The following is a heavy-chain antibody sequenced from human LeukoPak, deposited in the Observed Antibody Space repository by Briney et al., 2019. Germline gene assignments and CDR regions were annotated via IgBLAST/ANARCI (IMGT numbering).Heavy chain of an antibody. CDR1: GFTFSSYG. V-gene: IGHV3-33*01. CDR2: IWYDGSNK. CDR3: AREGPRGNSQFDY. J-gene: IGHJ4*02. D-gene: IGHD2/OR15-2a*01. Sequence: GRSLRLSCAASGFTFSSYGMHWVRQAPGKGLEWVALIWYDGSNKYYADSVKGRLTTSGDNSKNTLYLQMNSLRAEDTAVYYCAREGPRGNSQFDYWGQGTLVTVSS.